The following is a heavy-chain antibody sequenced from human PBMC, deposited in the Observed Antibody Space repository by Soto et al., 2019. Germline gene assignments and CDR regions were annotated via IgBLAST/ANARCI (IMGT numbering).Heavy chain of an antibody. CDR1: GYTFTGYY. CDR2: INPNSGGT. J-gene: IGHJ6*03. V-gene: IGHV1-2*04. Sequence: ASVKVSCKASGYTFTGYYMHWVRQAPGQGLEWMGWINPNSGGTNYAQKFQGWVTMTRDTSISTAYMELSSLRSEDTAVYYCARSNFYDFWSGYTIRAENYMDVWGKGTTVTVSS. CDR3: ARSNFYDFWSGYTIRAENYMDV. D-gene: IGHD3-3*01.